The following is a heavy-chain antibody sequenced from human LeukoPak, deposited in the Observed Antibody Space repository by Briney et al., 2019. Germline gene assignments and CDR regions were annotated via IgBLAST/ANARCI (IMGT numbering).Heavy chain of an antibody. Sequence: PGGSLRLSCAASGFTLSSFWMSWVRQAPGKGLEWVANIKQDGSNKYYADSVKGRFTISRDNSMNTLYLQMNSLRAEDTAVYYCAKDRVDILTGPDYWGQGTLVTVSS. CDR3: AKDRVDILTGPDY. CDR1: GFTLSSFW. J-gene: IGHJ4*02. V-gene: IGHV3-7*01. D-gene: IGHD3-9*01. CDR2: IKQDGSNK.